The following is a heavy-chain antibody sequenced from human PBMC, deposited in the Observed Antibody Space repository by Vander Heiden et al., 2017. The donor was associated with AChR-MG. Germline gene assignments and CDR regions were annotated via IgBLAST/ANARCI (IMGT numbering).Heavy chain of an antibody. D-gene: IGHD5-18*01. V-gene: IGHV3-9*01. CDR1: GFPFDAYA. CDR2: ISWNSGSI. Sequence: EVQLVESGGGLVQPARSLRLSCAASGFPFDAYAMHWVRQAPGKGLEWVSGISWNSGSIGYADSVKGRFTISRDNAKNSLYLQMNSLRAEDTALYYCAKDFEIQLFYGMDVWGQGTTVTVSS. J-gene: IGHJ6*02. CDR3: AKDFEIQLFYGMDV.